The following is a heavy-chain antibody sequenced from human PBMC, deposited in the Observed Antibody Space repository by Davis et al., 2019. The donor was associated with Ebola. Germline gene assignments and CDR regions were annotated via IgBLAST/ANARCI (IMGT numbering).Heavy chain of an antibody. Sequence: GESLKISCAASGFTFSSSWMSWVRQAPGKGLEWVANIKQDGSERNYVDSVKGRFTISGDNAKNSLYLQMNSLRAEDTAVYYCARYRTTGTTGGMDVWGQGTTVTVSS. CDR3: ARYRTTGTTGGMDV. D-gene: IGHD1-1*01. CDR1: GFTFSSSW. CDR2: IKQDGSER. V-gene: IGHV3-7*03. J-gene: IGHJ6*02.